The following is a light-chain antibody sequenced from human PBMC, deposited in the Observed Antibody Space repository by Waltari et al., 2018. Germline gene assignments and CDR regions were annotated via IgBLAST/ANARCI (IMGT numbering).Light chain of an antibody. V-gene: IGLV2-8*01. J-gene: IGLJ2*01. CDR1: SSDIGAYKY. CDR2: EVD. CDR3: SSYAGSNKLI. Sequence: QSALTHPPSASGPPGQTVIISCTGTSSDIGAYKYVSWYQQIPGRAPALIIYEVDRRPPGVPDRFSGSKSGNTASLTVSGLQTEDEGDYYCSSYAGSNKLIFGGVTKLTVL.